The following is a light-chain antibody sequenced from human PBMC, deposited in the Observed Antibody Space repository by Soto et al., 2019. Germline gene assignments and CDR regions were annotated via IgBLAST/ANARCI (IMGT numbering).Light chain of an antibody. Sequence: QSALTQPASVSGSLGQSITISCTGTNSDIGVYNYVSWYQQHPGKAPRLIIYEVFNRPSGISHRFSSSKSGNTASLTISGLLTEDEADYYCSSYTTSTTVPFGGGTKLTVL. CDR2: EVF. V-gene: IGLV2-14*01. CDR1: NSDIGVYNY. J-gene: IGLJ2*01. CDR3: SSYTTSTTVP.